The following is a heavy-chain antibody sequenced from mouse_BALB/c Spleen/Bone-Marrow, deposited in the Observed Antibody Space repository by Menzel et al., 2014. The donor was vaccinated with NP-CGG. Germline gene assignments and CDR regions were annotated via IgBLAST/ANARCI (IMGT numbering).Heavy chain of an antibody. V-gene: IGHV2-9*02. D-gene: IGHD1-1*01. Sequence: VKLVESGPGLVAPSQSLSIPCTVSGFSLTSYGVHWVRQPPGKGLEWLGVIWAGGNTIYNSALMSRLSINKDNSKSHVFLKMNSLQTDDTAMYSCASSYYGTSQFAYWGQGTLVTVSA. CDR3: ASSYYGTSQFAY. CDR2: IWAGGNT. J-gene: IGHJ3*01. CDR1: GFSLTSYG.